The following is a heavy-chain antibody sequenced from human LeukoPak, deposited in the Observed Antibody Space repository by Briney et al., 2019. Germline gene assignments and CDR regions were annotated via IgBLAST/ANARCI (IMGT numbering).Heavy chain of an antibody. V-gene: IGHV4-34*01. Sequence: SETLSLTCAVYGGSFSGYYWSWLRQPPGKGLEWIGEINHSGSTNYNPSLKSRVTISVDTSKNQFSLKLSSVTAADTAVYYCARRGRRYTNNWYPTAYMDVWGKGTTVTVSS. CDR3: ARRGRRYTNNWYPTAYMDV. CDR1: GGSFSGYY. D-gene: IGHD6-13*01. J-gene: IGHJ6*03. CDR2: INHSGST.